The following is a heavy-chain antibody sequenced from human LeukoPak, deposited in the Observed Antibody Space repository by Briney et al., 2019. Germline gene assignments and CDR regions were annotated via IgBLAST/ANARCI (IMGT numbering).Heavy chain of an antibody. Sequence: GGSPRLSCAASGNYWMHWVRQVPGKGLVWVSHINSDGSWTSYADSVKGRFTISKDNAKNTVYLQMNSLRAEDTAVYYCVSFYETYWGRGTLVTVSS. CDR2: INSDGSWT. CDR1: GNYW. D-gene: IGHD2/OR15-2a*01. J-gene: IGHJ4*02. V-gene: IGHV3-74*01. CDR3: VSFYETY.